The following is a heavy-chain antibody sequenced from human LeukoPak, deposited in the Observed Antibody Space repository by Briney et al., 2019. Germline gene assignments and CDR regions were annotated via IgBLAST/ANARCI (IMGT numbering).Heavy chain of an antibody. CDR3: ARDDHYNYYYMDV. Sequence: PGGSLRLSCAASGFTFSTYSMNWVRQAPGKGLGWVSYISSSSSTIYYADSVKGRFTISRDNAENSLYLQMNSLGAEDTAVYYCARDDHYNYYYMDVWGKGTTVTVSS. J-gene: IGHJ6*03. V-gene: IGHV3-48*01. CDR1: GFTFSTYS. CDR2: ISSSSSTI.